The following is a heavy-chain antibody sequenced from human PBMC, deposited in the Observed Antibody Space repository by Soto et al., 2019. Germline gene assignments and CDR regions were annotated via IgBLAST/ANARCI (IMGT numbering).Heavy chain of an antibody. J-gene: IGHJ6*02. CDR2: ISGSGSKT. CDR3: AREVDLGGTNYYYYGLGV. V-gene: IGHV3-23*01. CDR1: GFTLSSYA. D-gene: IGHD3-10*01. Sequence: VGSLSLSCEACGFTLSSYAMSWVRQAPGKGLEWVSAISGSGSKTYYADSVKGRFTISRDNSENTVYLQLNSVRVEDTAVYYCAREVDLGGTNYYYYGLGVWGQGTTVTVSS.